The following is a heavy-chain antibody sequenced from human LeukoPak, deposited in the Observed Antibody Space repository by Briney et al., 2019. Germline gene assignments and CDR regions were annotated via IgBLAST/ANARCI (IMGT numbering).Heavy chain of an antibody. Sequence: SETLSLTCTVSGGSISSYYWSWIRQPPGKGLEWIGYIYYSGSTNYNPSLKSRVTISVDTSKNQFSLKLSSVTAADTAVYYCARGITIFGVVIGAFDIWGQGSMVTVPS. D-gene: IGHD3-3*01. CDR1: GGSISSYY. CDR3: ARGITIFGVVIGAFDI. V-gene: IGHV4-59*01. CDR2: IYYSGST. J-gene: IGHJ3*02.